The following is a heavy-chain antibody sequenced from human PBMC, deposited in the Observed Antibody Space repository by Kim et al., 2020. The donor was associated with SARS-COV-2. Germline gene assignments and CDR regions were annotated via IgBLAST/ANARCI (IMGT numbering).Heavy chain of an antibody. D-gene: IGHD3-9*01. CDR3: TTESGGQHYDILTGYLGALGFDY. CDR1: GFTFSNAW. CDR2: IKSKTDGGTT. V-gene: IGHV3-15*01. Sequence: GGSLRLSCAASGFTFSNAWMSWVRQAPGKGLEWVGRIKSKTDGGTTDYAAPVKGRFTISRDDSKNTLYLQMNSLKTEDTAVYYCTTESGGQHYDILTGYLGALGFDYWGQGTLVTVSS. J-gene: IGHJ4*02.